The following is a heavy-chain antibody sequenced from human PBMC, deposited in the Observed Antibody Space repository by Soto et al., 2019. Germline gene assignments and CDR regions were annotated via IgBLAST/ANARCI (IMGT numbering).Heavy chain of an antibody. CDR3: ARPYGGKIGDAPDL. CDR2: ISDAAGSA. V-gene: IGHV3-23*01. J-gene: IGHJ3*01. D-gene: IGHD4-17*01. Sequence: SGGSLRLSCVGSGFTFSSYAMSWVRQVPGKGLEWVSSISDAAGSAYYVDSVKGRFTISRDNSKKTLYLQMNSLRAEDSAVYYCARPYGGKIGDAPDLWGPGTMVTVSS. CDR1: GFTFSSYA.